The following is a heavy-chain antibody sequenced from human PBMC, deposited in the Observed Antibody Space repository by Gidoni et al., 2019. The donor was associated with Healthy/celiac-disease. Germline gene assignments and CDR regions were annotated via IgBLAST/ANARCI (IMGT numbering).Heavy chain of an antibody. V-gene: IGHV1-2*06. Sequence: QVQLVHSGAEVKTPGASVRVSCKASGCIFLAYFVHWVRQAPGQGREWMGRSNPNSGGTNYAPKFQGRVTMTRDTSIRTAYMELSRLRSDDTAMYYCARERVGATDAFDIWGQGTMVTVSS. J-gene: IGHJ3*02. CDR3: ARERVGATDAFDI. CDR2: SNPNSGGT. CDR1: GCIFLAYF. D-gene: IGHD1-26*01.